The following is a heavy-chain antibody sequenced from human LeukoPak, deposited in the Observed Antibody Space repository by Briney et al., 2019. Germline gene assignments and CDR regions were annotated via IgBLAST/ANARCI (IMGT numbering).Heavy chain of an antibody. J-gene: IGHJ4*02. CDR1: GFAFNSYS. Sequence: GGSLRLSCAASGFAFNSYSMNWVRQAPGKGLEWVASITTSNTYMHYADSVKGRFTISRDNAKNSLYLQMNSLRADDAAVYFCARHRYYFDYWGQGTLVTVSS. CDR3: ARHRYYFDY. V-gene: IGHV3-21*01. CDR2: ITTSNTYM.